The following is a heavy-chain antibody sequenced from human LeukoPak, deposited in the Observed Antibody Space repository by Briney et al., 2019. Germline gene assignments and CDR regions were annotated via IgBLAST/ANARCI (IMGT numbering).Heavy chain of an antibody. CDR1: GFTFSSYA. J-gene: IGHJ4*02. CDR3: ARGYSSGWWDYFDY. CDR2: ISSSSSTI. D-gene: IGHD6-19*01. V-gene: IGHV3-48*04. Sequence: PGGSLRLSCAASGFTFSSYAMSWVRQAPGKGLEGVSYISSSSSTIYYADSVKGRFTISRDNAKNSLYLQMNSLRAEDTAVYYCARGYSSGWWDYFDYWGQGTLVTVSS.